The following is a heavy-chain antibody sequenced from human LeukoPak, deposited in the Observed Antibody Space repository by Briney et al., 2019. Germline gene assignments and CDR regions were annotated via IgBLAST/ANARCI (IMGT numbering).Heavy chain of an antibody. V-gene: IGHV3-23*01. CDR3: ARDLPTGATFDY. D-gene: IGHD6-25*01. CDR2: ISGSGGNT. Sequence: GGSLRLSCAASGFTFNSYAMSWVRQTPGKGLEWVSVISGSGGNTHYADSVKGRFTISRDNSKNTLYLQMNSLRAEDTAVYYCARDLPTGATFDYWGQGTLVTVSS. CDR1: GFTFNSYA. J-gene: IGHJ4*02.